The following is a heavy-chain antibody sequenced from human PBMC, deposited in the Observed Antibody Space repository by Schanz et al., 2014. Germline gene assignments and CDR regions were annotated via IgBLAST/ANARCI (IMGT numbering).Heavy chain of an antibody. J-gene: IGHJ3*02. Sequence: QLMQSGSEVRKPGASVKVSCKASGYIFGSHGMTWVRQAPGQGPELMGWINAHTGNTQYAQKFQGRVNMTRDTVTTTVHLERTRLRTDDTAIYYCARVHIATYHYNRPGAFDIWGQGTRVTVSS. D-gene: IGHD3-10*01. V-gene: IGHV1-18*01. CDR3: ARVHIATYHYNRPGAFDI. CDR1: GYIFGSHG. CDR2: INAHTGNT.